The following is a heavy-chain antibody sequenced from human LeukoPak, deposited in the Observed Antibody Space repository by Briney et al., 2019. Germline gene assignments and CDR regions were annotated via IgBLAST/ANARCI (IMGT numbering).Heavy chain of an antibody. D-gene: IGHD3-3*01. CDR3: AIANYDFWSGYYPPDY. CDR1: GGTFSSYA. Sequence: SVKVSCKASGGTFSSYAISWVRQAPGQGLEWMGGIIPIFGTANYAQKFQGRVTITTDESTSTAYMELSSLRSEDTAVYYCAIANYDFWSGYYPPDYWGQGTLVTVSS. J-gene: IGHJ4*02. V-gene: IGHV1-69*05. CDR2: IIPIFGTA.